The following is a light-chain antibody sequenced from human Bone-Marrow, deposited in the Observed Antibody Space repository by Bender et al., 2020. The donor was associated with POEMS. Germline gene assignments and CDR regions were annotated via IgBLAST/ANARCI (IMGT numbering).Light chain of an antibody. J-gene: IGLJ1*01. V-gene: IGLV2-8*01. Sequence: QSALTQPPSASGSPGQSVTISCTGTSSDVGGYNYVSWYQQHPGKAPKLMIYEVSKRPSGVPDRFSGSKSGNTASLTVSGLQAEDEADYYCCSYAGGYTYVFGTGTQLVVL. CDR3: CSYAGGYTYV. CDR1: SSDVGGYNY. CDR2: EVS.